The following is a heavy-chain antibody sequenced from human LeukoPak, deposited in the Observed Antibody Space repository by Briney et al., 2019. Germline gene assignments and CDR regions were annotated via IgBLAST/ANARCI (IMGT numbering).Heavy chain of an antibody. Sequence: PSETLSFTCTVSGASTVSHYWSWIRQPPGRGLEWPGYISRSGHTNYNPSLKSRLSMSVATSKSHFSLNLTSVTAADTAIYYCARLSFGDSHFDQWGQGTLVTVSS. CDR1: GASTVSHY. V-gene: IGHV4-59*08. CDR3: ARLSFGDSHFDQ. D-gene: IGHD3-10*01. CDR2: ISRSGHT. J-gene: IGHJ4*02.